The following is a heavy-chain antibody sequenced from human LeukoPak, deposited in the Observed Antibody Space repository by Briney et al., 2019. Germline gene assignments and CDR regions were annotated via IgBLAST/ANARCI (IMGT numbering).Heavy chain of an antibody. CDR3: ARHVTISGPYDASDI. D-gene: IGHD5-24*01. J-gene: IGHJ3*02. V-gene: IGHV4-4*02. Sequence: PSGTLSLTCAVSGGSITSTNWWSWVRQPPGKGLEWIGEIYHSGSTNYNSSLKSRVTISVDKSKNQFSLKVNSVTAADTAVYYCARHVTISGPYDASDIWGQGTMVTVSP. CDR2: IYHSGST. CDR1: GGSITSTNW.